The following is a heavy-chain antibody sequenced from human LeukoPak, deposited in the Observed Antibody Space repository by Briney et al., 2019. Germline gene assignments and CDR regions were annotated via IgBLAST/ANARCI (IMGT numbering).Heavy chain of an antibody. CDR1: GFTFSSYG. CDR3: TTSGSYQAFDY. CDR2: IKSKTDGGTT. V-gene: IGHV3-15*01. J-gene: IGHJ4*02. D-gene: IGHD1-26*01. Sequence: PGGSLRLSCAASGFTFSSYGMHWVRQAPGKGLEWVGRIKSKTDGGTTDYAAPVKGRFTISRDDSKNTLYLQMNSLKTEDTAVYYCTTSGSYQAFDYWGQGTLVTVSS.